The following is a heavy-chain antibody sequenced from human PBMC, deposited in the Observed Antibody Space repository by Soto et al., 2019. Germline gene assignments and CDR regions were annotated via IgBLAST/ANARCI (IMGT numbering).Heavy chain of an antibody. V-gene: IGHV4-61*01. J-gene: IGHJ6*02. CDR2: TAVTGAM. CDR3: ARGRADSAGSSFGRRMDV. CDR1: GEAVGSGQSY. D-gene: IGHD3-10*01. Sequence: QVPLQESGPGLVKPSETLSLLCFVSGEAVGSGQSYWNWVRQAPGKGLGWIGHTAVTGAMKNSASLQGPVTMSVDPSKNQSYLTLTSVTAAHSATYFCARGRADSAGSSFGRRMDVWGQGTTVTVAS.